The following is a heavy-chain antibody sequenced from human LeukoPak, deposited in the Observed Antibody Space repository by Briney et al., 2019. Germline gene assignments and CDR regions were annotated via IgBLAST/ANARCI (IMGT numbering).Heavy chain of an antibody. CDR1: GGSFSGYY. V-gene: IGHV4-34*01. Sequence: SETLSLTCAVYGGSFSGYYWSWIRQPPGKGLEWIGEINHSGSTNYNPSLKSRVTISVDTSKNQFSLKLSSVTAADTAVYYCARATNYYDSSGYYRRLYYYYYMDVWGKGTTVTISS. CDR3: ARATNYYDSSGYYRRLYYYYYMDV. J-gene: IGHJ6*03. CDR2: INHSGST. D-gene: IGHD3-22*01.